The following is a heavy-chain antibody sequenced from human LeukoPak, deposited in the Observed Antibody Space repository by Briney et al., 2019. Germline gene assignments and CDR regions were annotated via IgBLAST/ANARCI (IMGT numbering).Heavy chain of an antibody. CDR3: ARDGYYDSSGYYSPYYFDY. CDR2: ISSSSSYI. D-gene: IGHD3-22*01. V-gene: IGHV3-21*01. Sequence: GGSLRLSCAASGFTFSNAWMSWVRQAPGKGLEWVSSISSSSSYIYYADSVKGRFTISRDNAKNSLYLQMNSLRAEDTAVYYCARDGYYDSSGYYSPYYFDYWGQGTLVTVSS. CDR1: GFTFSNAW. J-gene: IGHJ4*02.